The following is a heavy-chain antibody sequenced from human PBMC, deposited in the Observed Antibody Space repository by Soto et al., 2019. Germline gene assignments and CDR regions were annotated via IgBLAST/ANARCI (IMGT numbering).Heavy chain of an antibody. Sequence: ASVKVSCKVSGYTLTELSMHWVRQAPGKGLEWMGGLDPEDGETIYAQKFQGRVTMTEDTSTDTAYLQMNSLESEDTAVYYCSRDDSDWFFNWGRGTLVTVSS. J-gene: IGHJ4*02. CDR3: SRDDSDWFFN. CDR1: GYTLTELS. V-gene: IGHV1-24*01. D-gene: IGHD3-9*01. CDR2: LDPEDGET.